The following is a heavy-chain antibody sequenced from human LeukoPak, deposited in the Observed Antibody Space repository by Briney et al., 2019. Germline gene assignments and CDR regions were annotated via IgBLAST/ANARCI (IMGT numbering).Heavy chain of an antibody. CDR2: INHSGST. CDR1: GGSLSGYY. Sequence: SETLSLTCAVYGGSLSGYYWSWIRQPPGKGLEWIGEINHSGSTNYNPSLKSRVTISVDTSKNQFSLKLSSVTAADTAVYYCARGMGVVVPAAGYYYYGMDVWGQGTTVTVSS. V-gene: IGHV4-34*01. D-gene: IGHD2-2*01. CDR3: ARGMGVVVPAAGYYYYGMDV. J-gene: IGHJ6*02.